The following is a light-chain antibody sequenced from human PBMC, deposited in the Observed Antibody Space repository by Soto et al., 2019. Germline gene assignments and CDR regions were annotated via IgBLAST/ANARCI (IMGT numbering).Light chain of an antibody. CDR3: SSYAGNNNLL. CDR2: EVS. V-gene: IGLV2-14*01. J-gene: IGLJ2*01. Sequence: QSALTQPASVSGSPGQSITISCTGSSSDVGGYNYVSWYQQHPGKAPKLLIYEVSNRPSGVSNRFSGSKSGNTASLTISGLQAEDEADYYCSSYAGNNNLLFGGGTKLTVL. CDR1: SSDVGGYNY.